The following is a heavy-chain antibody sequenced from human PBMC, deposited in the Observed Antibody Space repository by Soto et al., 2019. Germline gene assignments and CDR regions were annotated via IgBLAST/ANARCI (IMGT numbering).Heavy chain of an antibody. V-gene: IGHV1-18*01. D-gene: IGHD2-15*01. CDR3: ARAGAAPYSYYGMDV. J-gene: IGHJ6*02. Sequence: QVQLVQSGAEVRKPGASVKVSCKASGYTFSTSGMSWLRQAPGQGLEWMGWISTYNGDTNDAPKFQDRVTMTSDTSTSTVYMELRSLSSDDTAVYYCARAGAAPYSYYGMDVWGQGTRVTVSS. CDR2: ISTYNGDT. CDR1: GYTFSTSG.